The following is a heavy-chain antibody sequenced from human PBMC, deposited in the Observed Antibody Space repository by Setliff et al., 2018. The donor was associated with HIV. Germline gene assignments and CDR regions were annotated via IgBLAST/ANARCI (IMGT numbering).Heavy chain of an antibody. V-gene: IGHV1-8*02. Sequence: ASVKVSCKASGGTFSSYAISWVRQAPGQGLEWMGWMNPESGNTGYAQKFQGGVTMTRNTSISTAYMELSSLRSEDTAVYYCASVPMEYSGYNSDSGSYYYHYGLDVWGQGTTVTVSS. D-gene: IGHD5-12*01. CDR3: ASVPMEYSGYNSDSGSYYYHYGLDV. CDR2: MNPESGNT. CDR1: GGTFSSYA. J-gene: IGHJ6*02.